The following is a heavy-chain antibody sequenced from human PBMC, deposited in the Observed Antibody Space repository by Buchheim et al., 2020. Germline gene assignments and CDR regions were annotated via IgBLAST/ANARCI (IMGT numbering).Heavy chain of an antibody. D-gene: IGHD2-2*01. Sequence: EVQLVESGGGLVQPGGSLKLSCAASGFTFSGSAMHWVRQASGKGLEWVGRIRSKANSYATAYAASVKGRFTISRDDSKNTAYLQMNSLKTEDTAVYYCTRRVLSRGYCSSTSCYGDYYYYGMDVWGQGTT. J-gene: IGHJ6*02. CDR3: TRRVLSRGYCSSTSCYGDYYYYGMDV. V-gene: IGHV3-73*01. CDR2: IRSKANSYAT. CDR1: GFTFSGSA.